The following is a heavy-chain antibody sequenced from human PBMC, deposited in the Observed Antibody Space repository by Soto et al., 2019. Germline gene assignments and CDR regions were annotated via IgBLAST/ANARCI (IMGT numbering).Heavy chain of an antibody. CDR2: IIPIFGTA. D-gene: IGHD6-6*01. V-gene: IGHV1-69*13. CDR3: ASRPELLTYNWFDP. Sequence: SVKVSCKASGGTFSSYAISWVRQAPGQGLEWMGGIIPIFGTANYAQKFQGRVTITADESTSTAYMELSSLRSEDTAVYYCASRPELLTYNWFDPWGQGTLVTVSS. CDR1: GGTFSSYA. J-gene: IGHJ5*02.